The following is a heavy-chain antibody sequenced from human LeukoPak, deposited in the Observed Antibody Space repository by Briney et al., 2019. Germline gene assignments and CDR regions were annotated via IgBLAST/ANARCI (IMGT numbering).Heavy chain of an antibody. D-gene: IGHD6-6*01. V-gene: IGHV1-8*02. CDR1: GYTFTGYY. CDR2: MNPNSGNT. Sequence: ASVKVSCKASGYTFTGYYMHWVRQAPGQGLGWMGWMNPNSGNTGYAQKFQGRVTMTRNTSISTAYMELSSLRSEDTAVYYCARGGDMQLGFDYWGQGTLVTVSS. J-gene: IGHJ4*02. CDR3: ARGGDMQLGFDY.